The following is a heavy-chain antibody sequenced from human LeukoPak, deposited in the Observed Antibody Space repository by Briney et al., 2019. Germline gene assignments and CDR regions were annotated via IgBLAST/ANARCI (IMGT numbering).Heavy chain of an antibody. Sequence: GESLQISCKGSGYSFTSYWIGWVRPLPGKGLEWMGIIYPGDSDTRYSPSFQGQVTISADKSISTAYLQWSSLKASDTAMYYCARRRDGYNFDYWGQGTLITVSS. D-gene: IGHD5-24*01. CDR3: ARRRDGYNFDY. J-gene: IGHJ4*02. V-gene: IGHV5-51*01. CDR2: IYPGDSDT. CDR1: GYSFTSYW.